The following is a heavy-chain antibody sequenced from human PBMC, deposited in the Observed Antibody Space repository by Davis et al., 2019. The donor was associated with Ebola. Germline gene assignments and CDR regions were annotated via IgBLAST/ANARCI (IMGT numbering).Heavy chain of an antibody. D-gene: IGHD6-19*01. Sequence: GESLKISCAASGFTFSNYAMTWARQAPGKGLEWVSAVTSSGGGTYYADSVKGRFTISRDNSKNTLYLQMNSLRVEDTAVYYCAKGGSGWPSDYSYDTGVWGNGTTVTVSS. CDR3: AKGGSGWPSDYSYDTGV. V-gene: IGHV3-23*01. CDR1: GFTFSNYA. J-gene: IGHJ6*04. CDR2: VTSSGGGT.